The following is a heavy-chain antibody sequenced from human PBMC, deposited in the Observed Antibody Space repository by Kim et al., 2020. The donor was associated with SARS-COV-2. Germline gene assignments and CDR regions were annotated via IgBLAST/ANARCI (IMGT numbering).Heavy chain of an antibody. CDR2: IYYSGST. Sequence: SETLSLTCTVSGGSISSGGYYWSWIRQHPGKGLEWIGYIYYSGSTYYNPSLKSRVTISVDTSKNQFSLKLSSVTAADTAVYYCACSGWFGELASYFDYGMDVWGQGTTVTVSS. CDR1: GGSISSGGYY. J-gene: IGHJ6*02. V-gene: IGHV4-31*03. CDR3: ACSGWFGELASYFDYGMDV. D-gene: IGHD3-10*01.